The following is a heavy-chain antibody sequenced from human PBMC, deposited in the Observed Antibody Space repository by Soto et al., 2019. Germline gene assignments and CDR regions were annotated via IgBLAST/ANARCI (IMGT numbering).Heavy chain of an antibody. Sequence: QVQLVESGGGLVKPGGSVRLSCAASGFSFSDSYMSWVRQAPGKGLEWVSYISGSSITISHADSVKGRFTISRDNGKNSVYLQMDSLRAEDTAVYYCARFLGGIPARRFDYWGQGTLVTVSS. CDR3: ARFLGGIPARRFDY. CDR2: ISGSSITI. J-gene: IGHJ4*02. D-gene: IGHD6-6*01. V-gene: IGHV3-11*01. CDR1: GFSFSDSY.